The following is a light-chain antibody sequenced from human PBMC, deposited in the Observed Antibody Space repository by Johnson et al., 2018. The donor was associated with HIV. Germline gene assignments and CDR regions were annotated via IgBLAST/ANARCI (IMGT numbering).Light chain of an antibody. V-gene: IGLV1-51*01. CDR2: DNN. J-gene: IGLJ1*01. Sequence: LTQPPSVSAAPGQKVTISCSGSSSNIGNNYVSWYQQLPGTAPKLLIYDNNKRPSGIPDRFSGSKSGTSATLGITGLQTGDEADYYCGTWDTSLSAGYVFGTGTKVTGL. CDR3: GTWDTSLSAGYV. CDR1: SSNIGNNY.